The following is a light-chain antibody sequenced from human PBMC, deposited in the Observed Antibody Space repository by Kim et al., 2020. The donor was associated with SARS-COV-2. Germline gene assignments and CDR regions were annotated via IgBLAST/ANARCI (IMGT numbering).Light chain of an antibody. V-gene: IGKV4-1*01. Sequence: AVCLGERATIKCKSSQSVSNKLVWYQQKPGQPPKLLIRWSSDRESGVPDRFSGSGSGTDFTLTISSLQAEDVAVYYCQQYHNLPYTFGQGTKLEI. CDR3: QQYHNLPYT. J-gene: IGKJ2*01. CDR2: WSS. CDR1: QSVSNK.